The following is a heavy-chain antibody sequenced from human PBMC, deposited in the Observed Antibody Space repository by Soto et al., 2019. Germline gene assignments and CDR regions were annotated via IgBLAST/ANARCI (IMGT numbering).Heavy chain of an antibody. CDR1: GFTFSSYG. D-gene: IGHD3-10*01. V-gene: IGHV3-33*01. Sequence: PGGSLRLSCAASGFTFSSYGMHWVRQAPGKGLEWVEVIWYDGSNKYYADSVLVRFTISRDNSKNTLYLQMNSLRAEDTAVYYCARDYGRYGSGSYYNLAYYYGMDVWGQGTTVTVSS. CDR3: ARDYGRYGSGSYYNLAYYYGMDV. J-gene: IGHJ6*02. CDR2: IWYDGSNK.